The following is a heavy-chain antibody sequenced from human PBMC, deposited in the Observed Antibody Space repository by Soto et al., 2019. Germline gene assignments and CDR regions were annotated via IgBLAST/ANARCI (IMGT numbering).Heavy chain of an antibody. D-gene: IGHD5-18*01. CDR2: IDPSDSDN. Sequence: GESLKICCKGSGYSFTSYWISWGRQMAGKVLGELGGIDPSDSDNNYRPSFQGHVTISADKSISTAYLQWSSLKASDTAMYYCATHVDTAMAYYYYGMDVWGQGTTVNVSS. V-gene: IGHV5-10-1*01. CDR1: GYSFTSYW. J-gene: IGHJ6*02. CDR3: ATHVDTAMAYYYYGMDV.